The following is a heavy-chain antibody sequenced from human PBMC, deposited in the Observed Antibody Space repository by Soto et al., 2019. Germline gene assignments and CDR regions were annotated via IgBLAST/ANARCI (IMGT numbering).Heavy chain of an antibody. CDR1: GYTFTSYG. CDR3: ARDLYGDYAALYNWFDP. J-gene: IGHJ5*02. V-gene: IGHV1-18*01. D-gene: IGHD4-17*01. Sequence: EASVKVSCKASGYTFTSYGISWVRQAPGQGLEWMGWISAYNGNTNYAQKLQGRVTMTTDTSTSTAYMELRSLRSDDTAMYYCARDLYGDYAALYNWFDPWGQGTLVTVSS. CDR2: ISAYNGNT.